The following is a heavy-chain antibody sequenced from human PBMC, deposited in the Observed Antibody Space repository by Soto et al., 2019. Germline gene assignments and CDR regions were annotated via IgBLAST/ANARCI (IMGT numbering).Heavy chain of an antibody. CDR1: GGSFSGYY. CDR3: ARVLIGYYGSGRSYYYYMDV. Sequence: SETLSLTCAVYGGSFSGYYWSWIRQPPGKGLEWIGEINHSGSTHYNPSLKSRVTISVDTSKNQFSLKLSSVTAADTAVYYCARVLIGYYGSGRSYYYYMDVWGKGTTVTVSS. CDR2: INHSGST. D-gene: IGHD3-10*01. J-gene: IGHJ6*03. V-gene: IGHV4-34*01.